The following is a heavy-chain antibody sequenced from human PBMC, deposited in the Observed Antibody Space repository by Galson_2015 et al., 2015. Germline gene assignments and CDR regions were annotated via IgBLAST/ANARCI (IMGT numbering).Heavy chain of an antibody. Sequence: ETLSLTCTVSGASITTSPYYWVWIRQSPGKRLEWLGHIFYSGGTSYSPSLRSRVTMSLDTSKNQFSLKLTSVTATDTAVYYCAKFQAATIEAYWGQGTLVTVSS. CDR1: GASITTSPYY. D-gene: IGHD5-12*01. V-gene: IGHV4-39*01. J-gene: IGHJ4*02. CDR2: IFYSGGT. CDR3: AKFQAATIEAY.